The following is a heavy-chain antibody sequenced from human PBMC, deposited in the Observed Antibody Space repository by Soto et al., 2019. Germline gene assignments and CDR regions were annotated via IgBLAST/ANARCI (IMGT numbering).Heavy chain of an antibody. Sequence: GESLKISCKGSGYSFTSYWIGWVRQMPGKGLEWMGIIYPGDSDTRYSPSFQGQVTISADKSISTAYLQWSSLKASDTAMYYCARQVFTVTTGYWYFDLWGRGTLVTVSS. CDR2: IYPGDSDT. J-gene: IGHJ2*01. CDR1: GYSFTSYW. CDR3: ARQVFTVTTGYWYFDL. V-gene: IGHV5-51*01. D-gene: IGHD4-17*01.